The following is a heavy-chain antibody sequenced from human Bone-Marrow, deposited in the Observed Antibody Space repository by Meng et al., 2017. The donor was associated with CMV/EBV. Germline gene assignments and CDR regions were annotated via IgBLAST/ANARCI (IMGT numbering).Heavy chain of an antibody. CDR3: AREGYVYCSGGSCYSAGMDV. V-gene: IGHV3-20*01. Sequence: GGSLRLSCAVSGFTLDNYCRSWVRQAPGKWLEWVSGMNWNGGSTGYADSVKGRFTIARDNAKHSLYLQMNSMRAEDTALYHCAREGYVYCSGGSCYSAGMDVWGQGTTVTVSS. J-gene: IGHJ6*02. CDR2: MNWNGGST. D-gene: IGHD2-15*01. CDR1: GFTLDNYC.